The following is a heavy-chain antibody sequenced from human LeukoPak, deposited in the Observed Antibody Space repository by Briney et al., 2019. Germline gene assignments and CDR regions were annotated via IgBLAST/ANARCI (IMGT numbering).Heavy chain of an antibody. CDR2: IYHSGST. J-gene: IGHJ6*03. V-gene: IGHV4-4*02. CDR3: ARAGRSYYYYMDV. CDR1: GGSISSSNW. D-gene: IGHD1-26*01. Sequence: PSGTLSLTCAVSGGSISSSNWWSWVRQPPGKGLEWIGEIYHSGSTNYNPSLKSRVTISVDKSKNQFSLKLSSVTAADTAVYYCARAGRSYYYYMDVWGKGTTVTVSS.